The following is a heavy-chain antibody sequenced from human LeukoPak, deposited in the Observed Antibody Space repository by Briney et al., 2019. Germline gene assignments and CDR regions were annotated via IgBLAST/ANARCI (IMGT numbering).Heavy chain of an antibody. V-gene: IGHV5-51*01. J-gene: IGHJ3*02. CDR1: GYSFTGYW. CDR2: IYPGDSDT. CDR3: ARRAVTTSDAFDI. D-gene: IGHD4-11*01. Sequence: RGESLKISCKGSGYSFTGYWIGWVRQMPGKGLEWMGIIYPGDSDTRYSPSFQGQVTISADKSISTAYLQWSSLKASDTAMYYCARRAVTTSDAFDIWGQGTMVTVSS.